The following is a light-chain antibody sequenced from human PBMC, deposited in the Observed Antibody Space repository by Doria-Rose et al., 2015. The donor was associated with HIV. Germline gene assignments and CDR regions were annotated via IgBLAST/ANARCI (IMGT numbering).Light chain of an antibody. CDR2: DGS. CDR3: HQYDTSWT. Sequence: TQSPGTLSLSPEERATLSCRASQSFSSSYLAWYQQNPGQAPSLLIYDGSTRATGIPDSFIDSGSGKDFTLTINRLEPEDFALYYSHQYDTSWTFGQGTKVEI. J-gene: IGKJ1*01. V-gene: IGKV3-20*01. CDR1: QSFSSSY.